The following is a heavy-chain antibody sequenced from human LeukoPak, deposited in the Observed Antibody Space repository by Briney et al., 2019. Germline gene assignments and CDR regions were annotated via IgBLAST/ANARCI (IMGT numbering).Heavy chain of an antibody. CDR1: GYTFTSYG. CDR2: ISAYNGNT. D-gene: IGHD4-23*01. Sequence: GASVKVSCKASGYTFTSYGISWVRQAPGQGLEWMGWISAYNGNTNYAQKLQSRVTMTTDTSTSTAYMELRSLRSDDTSVYYCARVAYGGNYFDYWGQGTLVTVSS. J-gene: IGHJ4*02. V-gene: IGHV1-18*01. CDR3: ARVAYGGNYFDY.